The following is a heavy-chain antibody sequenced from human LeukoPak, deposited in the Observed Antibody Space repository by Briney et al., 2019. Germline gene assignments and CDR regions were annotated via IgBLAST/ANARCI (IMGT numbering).Heavy chain of an antibody. CDR2: IYYSGNT. D-gene: IGHD6-19*01. Sequence: SETLSLTCTVSDNSISSSSYYWGWVRQPPGKGLEWIGSIYYSGNTYYNPSLKSRVTISVDTSKNQFSLKLSSVTAADTAVYYCARHLPVWYNSGWYDYWGQGPLVTVSS. CDR1: DNSISSSSYY. V-gene: IGHV4-39*01. CDR3: ARHLPVWYNSGWYDY. J-gene: IGHJ4*02.